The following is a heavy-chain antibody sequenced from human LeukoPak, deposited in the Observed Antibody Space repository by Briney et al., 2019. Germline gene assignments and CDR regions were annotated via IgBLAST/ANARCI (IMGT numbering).Heavy chain of an antibody. CDR2: ISYSGAG. D-gene: IGHD3-22*01. Sequence: SETLSLTCTVSGGSLTGTYYYWGWVRQPPGKGLEWIGSISYSGAGYCNPSLKSRVTISVDTSKNLFSLKLSSVTAADTAVHYCARHNYDGSYYFDSWGQGTLVTVSS. V-gene: IGHV4-39*01. J-gene: IGHJ4*02. CDR3: ARHNYDGSYYFDS. CDR1: GGSLTGTYYY.